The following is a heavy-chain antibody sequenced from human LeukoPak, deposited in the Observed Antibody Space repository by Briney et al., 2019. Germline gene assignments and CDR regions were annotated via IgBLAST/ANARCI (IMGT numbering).Heavy chain of an antibody. CDR2: IKQDGSEK. CDR1: GFTFSDYW. J-gene: IGHJ4*02. CDR3: AKDRYSYGYSSFDY. D-gene: IGHD5-18*01. Sequence: PGGSLRLSCAAAGFTFSDYWMSWVRQAPGKGLEWVANIKQDGSEKYYVDSVKGRFTISRDNAKNSLYLQMNSLRAEDTAVYYCAKDRYSYGYSSFDYWGQGTLVTVSS. V-gene: IGHV3-7*03.